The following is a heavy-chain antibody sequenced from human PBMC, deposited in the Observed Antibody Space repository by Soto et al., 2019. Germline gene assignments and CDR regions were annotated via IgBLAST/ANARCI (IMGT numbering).Heavy chain of an antibody. Sequence: QVQLQESGPGLVKPSQTLSLTCTVSGGSISSGGYYWSWIRQHPGKGLEWFGYIYYSGSTYYTPSLKSRVTISVDTSKYQFSLKLSSVTAADTAVYYCARSIMITFGGVIDPYYFDYWGQGTLVTVSS. D-gene: IGHD3-16*02. V-gene: IGHV4-31*03. CDR2: IYYSGST. J-gene: IGHJ4*02. CDR3: ARSIMITFGGVIDPYYFDY. CDR1: GGSISSGGYY.